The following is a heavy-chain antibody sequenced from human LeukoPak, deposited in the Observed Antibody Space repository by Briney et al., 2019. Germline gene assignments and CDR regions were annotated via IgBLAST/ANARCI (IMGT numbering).Heavy chain of an antibody. D-gene: IGHD4-17*01. CDR2: VYYSGST. V-gene: IGHV4-59*08. Sequence: SETLSLTCSVSGDPISGYYWSWIRQSPGQGLEWIGYVYYSGSTNYNPSLKSRAAISIDTSKNQFSLNLTSVAAADTAVYYCASHYGENYYFDYWGQGTLVTVSS. J-gene: IGHJ4*02. CDR3: ASHYGENYYFDY. CDR1: GDPISGYY.